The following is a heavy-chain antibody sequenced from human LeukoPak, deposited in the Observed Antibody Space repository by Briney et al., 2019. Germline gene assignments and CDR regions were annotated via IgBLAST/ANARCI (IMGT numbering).Heavy chain of an antibody. CDR1: GFPFSGAY. J-gene: IGHJ4*02. CDR2: IKSKAGGKTT. D-gene: IGHD2-21*01. V-gene: IGHV3-15*01. Sequence: PGGSLRLSCTASGFPFSGAYMSWVRQAPGKGLEWVGLIKSKAGGKTTDFAAPVKGRFAISRDDSRNTVYLQMNSLTTEDTAVYYCTTDPDNSGGDGDFDYWGQGTLVTVSS. CDR3: TTDPDNSGGDGDFDY.